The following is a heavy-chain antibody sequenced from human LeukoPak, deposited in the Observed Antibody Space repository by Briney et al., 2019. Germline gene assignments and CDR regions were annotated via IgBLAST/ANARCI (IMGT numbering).Heavy chain of an antibody. CDR3: AREVLGDMDV. CDR1: GFTFSSYS. J-gene: IGHJ6*02. CDR2: ISSSSSYI. V-gene: IGHV3-21*01. Sequence: SGGSLRLSCAASGFTFSSYSMNWVRQAPGKGLEWVSSISSSSSYIYYADSVKGRFTISRDNAKNSLYLQMNSLRAEDTAVYYCAREVLGDMDVWGQGTTVTVSS.